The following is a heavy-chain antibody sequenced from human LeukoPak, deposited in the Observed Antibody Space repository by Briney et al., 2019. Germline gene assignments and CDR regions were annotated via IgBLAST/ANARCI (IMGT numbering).Heavy chain of an antibody. V-gene: IGHV3-30-3*01. CDR1: GFTFSSYS. CDR3: ARESVFDS. J-gene: IGHJ4*02. Sequence: GGSLRLSCAASGFTFSSYSMNWVRQAPGKGLEWVAVISDDGSNIYYADSVKGRFTISRDNSKNTLYLQMNSLGGEDTAVYYCARESVFDSWGQGTLVTVSP. CDR2: ISDDGSNI.